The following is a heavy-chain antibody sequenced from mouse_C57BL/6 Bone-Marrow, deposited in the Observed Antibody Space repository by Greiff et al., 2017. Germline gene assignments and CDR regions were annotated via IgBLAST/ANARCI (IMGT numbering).Heavy chain of an antibody. J-gene: IGHJ3*01. D-gene: IGHD1-1*01. CDR1: GYTFTDYY. CDR3: ARDYYGSNWAD. Sequence: VQLQQSGPVLVKPGASVKMSCKASGYTFTDYYMNWVKQSHGKSLEWIGVINPYNGGTSYNQKFKGKATLTVDKSSSTAYMELNSLTSEESAVYYCARDYYGSNWADWGQGTVVTVSA. V-gene: IGHV1-19*01. CDR2: INPYNGGT.